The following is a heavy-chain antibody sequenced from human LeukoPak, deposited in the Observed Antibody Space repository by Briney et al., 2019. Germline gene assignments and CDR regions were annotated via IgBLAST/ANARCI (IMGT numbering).Heavy chain of an antibody. D-gene: IGHD1-1*01. J-gene: IGHJ4*02. CDR3: AKGQGAGRYNWNGERYYFDY. CDR1: GFTFSSYA. V-gene: IGHV3-23*01. CDR2: ISGSGGST. Sequence: GGSLRLSCAASGFTFSSYAMSWVRQAPGKGLEWVSAISGSGGSTYYADSVKGRFTISRANSKNTLYLQMNSLRAEDTAVYYCAKGQGAGRYNWNGERYYFDYWGQGTLVTVSS.